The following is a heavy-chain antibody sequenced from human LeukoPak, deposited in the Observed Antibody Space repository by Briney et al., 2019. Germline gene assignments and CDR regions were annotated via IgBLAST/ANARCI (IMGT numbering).Heavy chain of an antibody. J-gene: IGHJ4*02. CDR3: AKTNRVDFWSGYSAY. D-gene: IGHD3-3*01. CDR1: GFTFSSYA. V-gene: IGHV3-23*01. CDR2: ISGSGGGT. Sequence: PGGSLRLSCAASGFTFSSYAMSWVRQAPGKGLEWVSAISGSGGGTYYADSAKGRFIISRDNSKNTLHLQMNSLRAEDTAVYYCAKTNRVDFWSGYSAYWGQGTLVTVSS.